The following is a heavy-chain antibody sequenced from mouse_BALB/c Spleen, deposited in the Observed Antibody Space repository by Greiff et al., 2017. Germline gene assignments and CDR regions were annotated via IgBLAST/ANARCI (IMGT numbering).Heavy chain of an antibody. Sequence: EVQGVESGPGLVKPSQSLSLTCTVTGYSITSDYAWNWIRQFPGNKLEWMGYISYSGSTSYNPSLKSRISITRDTSKNQFFLQLNSVTTEDTATYYCARRDDYDYYAMDYWGQGTSVTVSS. CDR1: GYSITSDYA. V-gene: IGHV3-2*02. D-gene: IGHD2-4*01. J-gene: IGHJ4*01. CDR3: ARRDDYDYYAMDY. CDR2: ISYSGST.